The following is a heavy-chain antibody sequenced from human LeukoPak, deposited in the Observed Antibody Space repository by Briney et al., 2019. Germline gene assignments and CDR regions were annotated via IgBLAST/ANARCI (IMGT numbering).Heavy chain of an antibody. CDR2: IKYDASST. D-gene: IGHD6-13*01. V-gene: IGHV3-74*01. CDR3: ARERDPLAAAAGQFTFDY. J-gene: IGHJ4*02. Sequence: GGSLRLSCADSGFTFSSHWMHWVRQAPGKGLVWVSRIKYDASSTSYADSVKGRFTISRDSSKNTLYLQMNSLRAEDTAVYYCARERDPLAAAAGQFTFDYWGQGTLVTVSS. CDR1: GFTFSSHW.